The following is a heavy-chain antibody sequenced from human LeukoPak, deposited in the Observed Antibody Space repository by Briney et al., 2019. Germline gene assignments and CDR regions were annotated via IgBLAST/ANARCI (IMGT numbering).Heavy chain of an antibody. D-gene: IGHD6-13*01. CDR3: AREVRAYSSSWYVFDY. CDR2: IYTSGST. V-gene: IGHV4-4*07. CDR1: GGSISSYY. Sequence: SETLSLTCTVSGGSISSYYWSWIRQPAGKGLEWIGRIYTSGSTNYNPPLKSRVTMSVDTSKNQFSLKLSSVTAADTAVYYCAREVRAYSSSWYVFDYWGQGTLVTVSS. J-gene: IGHJ4*02.